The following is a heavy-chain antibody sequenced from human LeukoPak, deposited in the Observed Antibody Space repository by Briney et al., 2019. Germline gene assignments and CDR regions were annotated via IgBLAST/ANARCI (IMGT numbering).Heavy chain of an antibody. J-gene: IGHJ4*02. CDR3: ATPTDY. Sequence: GGSLRLSCAASGFAFRNYAMSWVRQAPGKGLEWLSVVTPSSNTYQPDSLKGRFSISRDNAKNSLYLQMNSLRAEDTAVYYCATPTDYRGQGTLVTVSS. V-gene: IGHV3-69-1*01. CDR2: VTPSSNT. CDR1: GFAFRNYA.